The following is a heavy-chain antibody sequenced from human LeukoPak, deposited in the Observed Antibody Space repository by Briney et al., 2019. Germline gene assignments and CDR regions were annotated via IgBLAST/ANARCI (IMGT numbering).Heavy chain of an antibody. CDR1: GGSISSGSYY. CDR3: ARVGDYDSSGYRGYYYYYMDV. V-gene: IGHV4-61*02. J-gene: IGHJ6*03. CDR2: IYTSGST. Sequence: SETLSLTCTVSGGSISSGSYYWSWIRQPAGKGLEWIGRIYTSGSTNYNPSLKSRVTISVDTSKNQFSLKLSSVTAADTAVYYCARVGDYDSSGYRGYYYYYMDVWGKGTTVTVSS. D-gene: IGHD3-22*01.